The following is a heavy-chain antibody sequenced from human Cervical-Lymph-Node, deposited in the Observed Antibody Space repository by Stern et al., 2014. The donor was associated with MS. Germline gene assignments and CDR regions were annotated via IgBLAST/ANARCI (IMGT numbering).Heavy chain of an antibody. CDR3: ASPLTATSVPFGYYGMDV. Sequence: VQLVQSGAEVKKPGSSVKVSCKASGGTFSNYATSWVRQGPGQGLEGRGGIVTRFGKPNYAQKFQGRVTITADESTSTAYMDLSSLRSEDTAVYYCASPLTATSVPFGYYGMDVWGQGTTVTVS. D-gene: IGHD4-17*01. J-gene: IGHJ6*02. CDR2: IVTRFGKP. V-gene: IGHV1-69*01. CDR1: GGTFSNYA.